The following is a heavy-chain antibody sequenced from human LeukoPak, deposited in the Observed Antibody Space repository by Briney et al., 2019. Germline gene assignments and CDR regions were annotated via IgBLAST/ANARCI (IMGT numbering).Heavy chain of an antibody. D-gene: IGHD5-24*01. V-gene: IGHV1-46*01. CDR3: ARIRDGYNDAYDI. CDR1: GYIFTSYH. Sequence: ASVKVSCKASGYIFTSYHMHWVRQASGQGLEWMGIINPSGGSTRYAQKFQGRVTMTRDTSTSTVYMGLSSLRSEDTAVYYCARIRDGYNDAYDIWGQGTMVTVSS. CDR2: INPSGGST. J-gene: IGHJ3*02.